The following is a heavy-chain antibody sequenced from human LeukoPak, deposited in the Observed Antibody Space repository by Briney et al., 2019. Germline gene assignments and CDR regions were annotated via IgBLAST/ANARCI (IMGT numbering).Heavy chain of an antibody. J-gene: IGHJ4*02. D-gene: IGHD3-9*01. V-gene: IGHV3-7*03. CDR2: IKQDGSEK. CDR3: ARGYDILTGSGPFDY. CDR1: GFTFSSYW. Sequence: PGGSLRLSCAASGFTFSSYWMHWVRQAPGKGLEWVANIKQDGSEKYYVDSVKGRFTISRDNAKNSLYLQMNSLRAEDTAVYYCARGYDILTGSGPFDYWGQGTLVTVSS.